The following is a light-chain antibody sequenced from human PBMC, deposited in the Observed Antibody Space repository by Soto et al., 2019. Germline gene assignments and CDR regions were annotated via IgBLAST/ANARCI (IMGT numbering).Light chain of an antibody. V-gene: IGKV1-27*01. CDR1: QGIGVY. CDR3: QKYNSAPLT. J-gene: IGKJ4*01. CDR2: AAS. Sequence: DIQMTQAPSSLSASFGARVTITCRARQGIGVYLAWFQQKPGNAPKLLIYAASTFKSGVPSRFSGSGSGTDFTLTISSLQPEDVATYYCQKYNSAPLTFGGGTKVEIK.